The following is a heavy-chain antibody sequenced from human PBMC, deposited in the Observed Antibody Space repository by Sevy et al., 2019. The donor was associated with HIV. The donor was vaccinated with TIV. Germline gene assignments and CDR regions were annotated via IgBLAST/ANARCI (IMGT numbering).Heavy chain of an antibody. Sequence: ASVKVSCKASGGTFSSYAISWGRQAPGQGLEWMGGIIPIFGTANYAQKFQGRVTITADESTSTAYMELSSLRSEDTAVYYCARDGSGYSYGYHRYFDYWGQGTLVTVSS. D-gene: IGHD5-18*01. CDR3: ARDGSGYSYGYHRYFDY. V-gene: IGHV1-69*13. CDR2: IIPIFGTA. J-gene: IGHJ4*02. CDR1: GGTFSSYA.